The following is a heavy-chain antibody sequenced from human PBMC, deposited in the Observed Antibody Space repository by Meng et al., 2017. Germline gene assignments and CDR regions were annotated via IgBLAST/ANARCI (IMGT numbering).Heavy chain of an antibody. J-gene: IGHJ3*02. Sequence: SETLSLTCNVSGGSISPHYWSWIRQSPERGLEWIGYIFYTGGTKYNPSLKSRVTMSVDTSKNHFSLRLSSVTAADTALYYCARHFRSRDGYNWDSFDIWGQGTMVTVSS. D-gene: IGHD5-24*01. CDR1: GGSISPHY. CDR2: IFYTGGT. CDR3: ARHFRSRDGYNWDSFDI. V-gene: IGHV4-59*11.